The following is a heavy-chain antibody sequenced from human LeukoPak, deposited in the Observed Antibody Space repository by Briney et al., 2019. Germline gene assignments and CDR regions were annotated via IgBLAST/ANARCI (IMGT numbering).Heavy chain of an antibody. J-gene: IGHJ4*02. CDR3: ARVGEVGATDY. CDR2: IYYSGGT. D-gene: IGHD1-26*01. Sequence: SETLSLTCAVSGGSISSGGYSWSWIRQPPGKGLEWIGYIYYSGGTYYNPSLKSRVTISVDTSKNQFSLKLSSVTAADTAVYYCARVGEVGATDYWGLGTLVTVSS. CDR1: GGSISSGGYS. V-gene: IGHV4-30-4*07.